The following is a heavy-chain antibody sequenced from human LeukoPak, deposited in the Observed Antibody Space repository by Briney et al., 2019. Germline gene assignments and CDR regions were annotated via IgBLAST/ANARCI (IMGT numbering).Heavy chain of an antibody. V-gene: IGHV1-69*06. CDR3: ARDYESGSPEGVFDI. CDR2: IIPIFGTA. J-gene: IGHJ3*02. D-gene: IGHD1-26*01. Sequence: ASVKVSCKASGGIFSSYAISWVRQARGQGLEWMGRIIPIFGTANYARKFQGRVTITADKSTNTAYMELSSLRSEDTAVYYCARDYESGSPEGVFDIWGQGTMVTVSS. CDR1: GGIFSSYA.